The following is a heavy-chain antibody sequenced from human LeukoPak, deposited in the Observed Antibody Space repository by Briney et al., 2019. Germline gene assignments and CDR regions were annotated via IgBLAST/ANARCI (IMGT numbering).Heavy chain of an antibody. D-gene: IGHD3-10*01. CDR3: AKDPLWFGPRLGHAFDI. J-gene: IGHJ3*02. Sequence: GGSLRLSCAASGFTFSSYAMHWVRQAPGKGLEWVAVISYDGSNKYYADSVKSRFNISRDNSKNTLYMQMNSLRAEDTAVYYCAKDPLWFGPRLGHAFDIWGQGTMVTVSS. V-gene: IGHV3-30*04. CDR1: GFTFSSYA. CDR2: ISYDGSNK.